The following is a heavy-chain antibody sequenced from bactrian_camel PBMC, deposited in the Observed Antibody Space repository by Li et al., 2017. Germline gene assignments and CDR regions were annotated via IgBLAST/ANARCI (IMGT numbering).Heavy chain of an antibody. V-gene: IGHV3S9*01. CDR1: GFPFSTYGYD. CDR3: VAGMRY. CDR2: INGDGRA. Sequence: HVQLVESGGGLVRPGGSLRIACAASGFPFSTYGYDIHWVRQVPGKGLEWVARINGDGRAYYSDSMKGRFTVSRDNDKSALYLKMNRLKIEDTSVYHCVAGMRYWGQGTQVTVS. J-gene: IGHJ4*01. D-gene: IGHD7*01.